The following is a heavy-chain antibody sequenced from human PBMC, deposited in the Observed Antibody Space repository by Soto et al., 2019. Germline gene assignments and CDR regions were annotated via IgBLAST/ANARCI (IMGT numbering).Heavy chain of an antibody. J-gene: IGHJ6*02. V-gene: IGHV1-18*01. CDR1: GYIFVNYG. CDR2: ISPYSGNT. Sequence: QVQLVQSGDEVRKPGSSVKVSCKASGYIFVNYGIARVRQAPGQGLEWMGWISPYSGNTHYARKVQGRLTMTTDTSTSTAYMDLGSLTSDDTAVYYCAMVDNYVTPTPQDVWGQGTTFTVSS. CDR3: AMVDNYVTPTPQDV. D-gene: IGHD3-16*01.